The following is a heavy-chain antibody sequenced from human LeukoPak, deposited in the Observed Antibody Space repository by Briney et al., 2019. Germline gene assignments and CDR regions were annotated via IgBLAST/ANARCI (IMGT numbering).Heavy chain of an antibody. D-gene: IGHD3-9*01. CDR2: ISGSDNT. CDR1: GFTFNSYG. J-gene: IGHJ4*02. Sequence: PGGSLRLSCAASGFTFNSYGMSWVRQAPGKGLEWVSAISGSDNTYYADSVKGRFTISRDNSKNTLYLQMNSLRAEDTVVYYCAREPEYYDILTGYFDYWGQGTLVTVSS. V-gene: IGHV3-23*01. CDR3: AREPEYYDILTGYFDY.